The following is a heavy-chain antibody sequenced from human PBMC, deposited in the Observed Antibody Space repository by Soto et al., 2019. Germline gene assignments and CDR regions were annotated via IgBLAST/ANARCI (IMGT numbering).Heavy chain of an antibody. V-gene: IGHV3-33*05. Sequence: QVQLVESGGGVVQPGRSLRLSCAASGFTFSRHGMHWVRQAPGKGLEWVAAIQYDGSKEYYADSVKGRFTISRDNSRNTVYLQMNSLRAEDTATYYCARDDCATPRCYTYGGQGTLVTVSS. CDR2: IQYDGSKE. D-gene: IGHD2-15*01. J-gene: IGHJ4*02. CDR3: ARDDCATPRCYTY. CDR1: GFTFSRHG.